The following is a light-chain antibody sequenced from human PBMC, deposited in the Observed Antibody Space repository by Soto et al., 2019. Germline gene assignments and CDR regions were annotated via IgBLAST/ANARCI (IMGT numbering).Light chain of an antibody. CDR2: GTS. Sequence: EIVVTQSPGTLSLSPGERATISCRASQSVSSSYLAWYQQKPGQAPRLLIYGTSSRATAIPDRFSGSGSGTDFTLTISRLEPEDFAVYYCQQYGSSSWTFGQGTKV. CDR1: QSVSSSY. J-gene: IGKJ1*01. V-gene: IGKV3-20*01. CDR3: QQYGSSSWT.